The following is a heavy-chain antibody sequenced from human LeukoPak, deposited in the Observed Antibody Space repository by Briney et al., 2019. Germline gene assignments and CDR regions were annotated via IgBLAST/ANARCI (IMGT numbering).Heavy chain of an antibody. Sequence: ASVKVSCKASGYTFTSYGISWVREAHGQGLGWMGWFSAYNGNTNYAQKLQGRVTMTTDTSTSNAYMELRSLRSDDTAVYYCAREMRYSSSWYEVYWFDPWGQGTLVTVFS. V-gene: IGHV1-18*01. CDR1: GYTFTSYG. CDR2: FSAYNGNT. D-gene: IGHD6-13*01. CDR3: AREMRYSSSWYEVYWFDP. J-gene: IGHJ5*02.